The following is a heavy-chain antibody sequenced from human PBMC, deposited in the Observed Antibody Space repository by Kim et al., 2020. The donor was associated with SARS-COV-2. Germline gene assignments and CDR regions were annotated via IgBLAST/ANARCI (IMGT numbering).Heavy chain of an antibody. CDR3: ARDPLGDGYSFSDY. CDR2: IYSSGTT. J-gene: IGHJ4*02. D-gene: IGHD4-4*01. Sequence: GGSLRLSCAASELIVSRNHMNWVRQAPGKGLEWVSVIYSSGTTSYADSVKGRFTISRDSSKNTVNLQMNSLRADDTAVYYCARDPLGDGYSFSDYWGQGTLVTVSS. CDR1: ELIVSRNH. V-gene: IGHV3-53*01.